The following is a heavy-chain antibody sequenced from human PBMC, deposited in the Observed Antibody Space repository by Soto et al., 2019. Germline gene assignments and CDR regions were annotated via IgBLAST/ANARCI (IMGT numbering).Heavy chain of an antibody. D-gene: IGHD2-2*01. Sequence: GGSLRLSCAASGFTFSSYAMSWVRQAPGKGLEWVSAISGSGGGTYYADSVKGRFTISRDNSKNTLYLQMSSLRADDTAVYFCTKALYCSSTSCYSGGDSFHVWGQGTMVTVSS. J-gene: IGHJ3*01. V-gene: IGHV3-23*01. CDR3: TKALYCSSTSCYSGGDSFHV. CDR1: GFTFSSYA. CDR2: ISGSGGGT.